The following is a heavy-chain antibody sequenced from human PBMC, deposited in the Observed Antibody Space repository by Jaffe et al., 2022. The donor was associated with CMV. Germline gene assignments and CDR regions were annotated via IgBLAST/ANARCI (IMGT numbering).Heavy chain of an antibody. CDR2: ISYDGSNK. V-gene: IGHV3-30*03. D-gene: IGHD5-18*01. Sequence: QVQLVESGGGVVQPGRSLRLSCAASGFTFSSYGMHWVRQAPGKGLEWVAVISYDGSNKYYADSVKGRFTISRDNSKNTLYLQMNSLRAEDTAVYYCARGYSYGSIGRVDYWGQGTLVTVSS. J-gene: IGHJ4*02. CDR1: GFTFSSYG. CDR3: ARGYSYGSIGRVDY.